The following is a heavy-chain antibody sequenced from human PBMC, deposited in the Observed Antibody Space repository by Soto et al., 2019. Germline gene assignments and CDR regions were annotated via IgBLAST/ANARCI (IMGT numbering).Heavy chain of an antibody. D-gene: IGHD4-4*01. CDR3: ARLGSHMTTVTPLPGTGWFDP. CDR1: GGAISSSNW. J-gene: IGHJ5*02. CDR2: IYHSGST. V-gene: IGHV4-4*02. Sequence: KPSGTLSLTFAVSGGAISSSNWWSWVRQPPGKGLEWIGEIYHSGSTNYNPSLKSRVTISVDKSKNQFSLKLSSVTAADTAVYYCARLGSHMTTVTPLPGTGWFDPWGQGTLVTVSS.